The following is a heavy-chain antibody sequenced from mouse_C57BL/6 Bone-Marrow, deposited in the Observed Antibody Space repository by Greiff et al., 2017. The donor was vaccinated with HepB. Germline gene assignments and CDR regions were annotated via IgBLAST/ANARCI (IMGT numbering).Heavy chain of an antibody. Sequence: QVQLQQPGAELVKPGASVKLSCKASGYTFTSYWMHWVKQRPGQGLEWIGNINPSNGGTNYNEKFKSKATLTVDKSSSTAYMQLSSLTSEDSAVYYCARLGLRLYAMDYWGQGTSVTVSS. V-gene: IGHV1-53*01. CDR3: ARLGLRLYAMDY. CDR1: GYTFTSYW. CDR2: INPSNGGT. J-gene: IGHJ4*01. D-gene: IGHD1-2*01.